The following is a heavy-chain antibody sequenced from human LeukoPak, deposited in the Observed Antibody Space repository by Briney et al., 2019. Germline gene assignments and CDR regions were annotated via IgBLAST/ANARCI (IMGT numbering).Heavy chain of an antibody. V-gene: IGHV4-59*01. CDR2: IYYSGST. Sequence: SETLSLTCTVSGGSISSYYWSWIWQPPGKGLEWIGYIYYSGSTNYNPSLKSRVTISVDTSKNQFSLKLSSVTAADTAVYYCARWGHQRGPNAFDIWGQGTMVTVSS. CDR3: ARWGHQRGPNAFDI. CDR1: GGSISSYY. D-gene: IGHD7-27*01. J-gene: IGHJ3*02.